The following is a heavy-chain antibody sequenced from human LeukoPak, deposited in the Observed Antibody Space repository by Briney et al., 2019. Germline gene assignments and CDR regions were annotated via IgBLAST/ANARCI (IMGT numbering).Heavy chain of an antibody. CDR3: ARGLRMITFGGVIAQGDY. V-gene: IGHV3-66*02. CDR2: IYSGGST. Sequence: PGGSLRLSCAASGFTVSSNYMSWVRQAPGKGLEWVSVIYSGGSTYYADSVKGRFTISRDNSKNTLYLQMNSLRAEDTAVYYCARGLRMITFGGVIAQGDYWGQGALVTVSS. J-gene: IGHJ4*02. CDR1: GFTVSSNY. D-gene: IGHD3-16*02.